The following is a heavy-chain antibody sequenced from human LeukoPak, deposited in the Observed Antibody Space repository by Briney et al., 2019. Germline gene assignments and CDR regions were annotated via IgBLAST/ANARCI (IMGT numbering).Heavy chain of an antibody. Sequence: KSSETLSLTCAVYGGSFSGYYWSWLRQPPGKGLEWIGEINHSGSTNYNPSLKSRVTISVDTSKNQFSLKLSSVTAADTAVYYCARRRYCSSTSCLYGGWFDPWGQGTLVTVSS. CDR2: INHSGST. J-gene: IGHJ5*02. CDR1: GGSFSGYY. D-gene: IGHD2-2*01. CDR3: ARRRYCSSTSCLYGGWFDP. V-gene: IGHV4-34*01.